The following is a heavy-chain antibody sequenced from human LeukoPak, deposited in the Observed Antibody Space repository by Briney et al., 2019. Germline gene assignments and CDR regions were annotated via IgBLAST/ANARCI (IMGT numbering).Heavy chain of an antibody. J-gene: IGHJ4*02. CDR2: ISHRGST. CDR1: GGSINSYY. V-gene: IGHV4-59*08. CDR3: ASLSPSIYDFDY. Sequence: SETLSLTCTVSGGSINSYYWSWIRQPPGKGLEWIGSISHRGSTYYNPSLKSRVTISVDTSKNQFSLRLSSVTAADTAVYYCASLSPSIYDFDYWGQGALVTVSS. D-gene: IGHD5/OR15-5a*01.